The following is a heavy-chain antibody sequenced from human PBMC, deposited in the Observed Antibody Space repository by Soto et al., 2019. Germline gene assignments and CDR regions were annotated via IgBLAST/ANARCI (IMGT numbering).Heavy chain of an antibody. CDR2: ISSSSSTI. Sequence: PGGSLRLSCAASGFTFSSYSMNWVRQAPGKGLEWVSYISSSSSTIYYAGSVKGRFTISRDNAKNSLYLQMNSLRDEDTAVYYCARAPSSPTYYDFWSAPNYYGMDVWGQGTTVTVSS. V-gene: IGHV3-48*02. CDR3: ARAPSSPTYYDFWSAPNYYGMDV. J-gene: IGHJ6*02. CDR1: GFTFSSYS. D-gene: IGHD3-3*01.